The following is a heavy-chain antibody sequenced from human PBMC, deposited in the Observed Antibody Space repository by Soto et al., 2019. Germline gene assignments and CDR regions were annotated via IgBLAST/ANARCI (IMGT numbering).Heavy chain of an antibody. D-gene: IGHD3-22*01. V-gene: IGHV4-61*01. CDR1: GGSVSSGSYY. J-gene: IGHJ4*02. Sequence: QVQLQESGPGLVKPSETLSLTCSVSGGSVSSGSYYWSWIRQPPGKGLEWIGYIYYSGSTTYNHSLKSRVTISVDTSKNQFSLKLSSVTAADTAVYYCARGPIGRPRYFDYWGQGTLVTVSS. CDR2: IYYSGST. CDR3: ARGPIGRPRYFDY.